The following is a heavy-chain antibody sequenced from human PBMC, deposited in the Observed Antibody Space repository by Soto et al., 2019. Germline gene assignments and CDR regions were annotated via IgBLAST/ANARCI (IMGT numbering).Heavy chain of an antibody. CDR2: IIPIFGTA. CDR1: GGTFSIYA. J-gene: IGHJ6*01. V-gene: IGHV1-69*13. Sequence: SVKVSCKASGGTFSIYAISWVRQAPGEGLEWMGGIIPIFGTANYAQKFQGRVTITADESTSTAYMELSSLRSEDTAVYYCATKGGDSSVYYQNHPYYGMDVWGQGTTVTVSS. CDR3: ATKGGDSSVYYQNHPYYGMDV. D-gene: IGHD3-22*01.